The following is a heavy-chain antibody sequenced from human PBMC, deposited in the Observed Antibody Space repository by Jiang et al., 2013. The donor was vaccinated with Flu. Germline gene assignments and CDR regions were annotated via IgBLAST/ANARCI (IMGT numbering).Heavy chain of an antibody. Sequence: APGKGLEWVSFISGSGGRTDYVDSVKGRFTISRDNSKNTVSLQMNSLRAEDTAVYYCARGRFTVTPNFFDYWGQGTLVTVSS. V-gene: IGHV3-23*01. J-gene: IGHJ4*02. CDR3: ARGRFTVTPNFFDY. CDR2: ISGSGGRT. D-gene: IGHD4-17*01.